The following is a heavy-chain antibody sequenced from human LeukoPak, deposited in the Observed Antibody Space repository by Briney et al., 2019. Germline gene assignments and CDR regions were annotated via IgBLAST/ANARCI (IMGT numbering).Heavy chain of an antibody. CDR3: AKDLPGYYGMDV. CDR2: ISSSSTYI. J-gene: IGHJ6*02. CDR1: GFTFSSYR. Sequence: GGSLRLSCAASGFTFSSYRMNWVRQAPGKGLEWVSSISSSSTYIYYADSVKGRFTISRDNAKNSLYLQMNSLRAEDTAVYYCAKDLPGYYGMDVWGQGTTVTVSS. D-gene: IGHD2-2*01. V-gene: IGHV3-21*01.